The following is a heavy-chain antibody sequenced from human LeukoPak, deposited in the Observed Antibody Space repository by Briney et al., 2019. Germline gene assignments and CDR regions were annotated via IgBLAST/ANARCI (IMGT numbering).Heavy chain of an antibody. J-gene: IGHJ4*02. Sequence: GGSLRLSCAAFGFTFSSYAMSWVRQAPGKGLEWVSAISGSGGSTYYADSVKGRFTISRDNSKNTLYLQMNSLRAEDTAVYYCAKAIYPGYSSSWRGPPFDYWGQGTLVTVSS. CDR1: GFTFSSYA. D-gene: IGHD6-13*01. V-gene: IGHV3-23*01. CDR2: ISGSGGST. CDR3: AKAIYPGYSSSWRGPPFDY.